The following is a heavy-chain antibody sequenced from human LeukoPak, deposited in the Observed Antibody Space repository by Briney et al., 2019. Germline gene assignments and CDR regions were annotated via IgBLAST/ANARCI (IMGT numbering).Heavy chain of an antibody. CDR2: INPKNGGS. J-gene: IGHJ4*02. Sequence: ASVKVSCKASGYTFTDYYMHWVRQAPGQGLEWMGWINPKNGGSHSAQKFQGRVTMTTDTSTSTAYMELRSLRSDDTAVYYCARDLRRGLYSGYDPAGYWGQGTLVTVSS. D-gene: IGHD5-12*01. V-gene: IGHV1-2*02. CDR1: GYTFTDYY. CDR3: ARDLRRGLYSGYDPAGY.